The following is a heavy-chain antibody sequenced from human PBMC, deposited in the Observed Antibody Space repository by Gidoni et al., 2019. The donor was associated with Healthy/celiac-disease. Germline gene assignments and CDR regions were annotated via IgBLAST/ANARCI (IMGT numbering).Heavy chain of an antibody. V-gene: IGHV3-23*01. Sequence: EVQLLESGGGLVQPGGSLRLSCSASGFPFSSYAMSWVRQAPGKGLAWVSAISGSGGSTYYADSVKGRFTISRDNSKNTLYLQMNSLRAEDTAVYYCAKYPGRTRGMDVWGQGTTVTVSS. J-gene: IGHJ6*02. CDR2: ISGSGGST. CDR3: AKYPGRTRGMDV. CDR1: GFPFSSYA. D-gene: IGHD2-2*01.